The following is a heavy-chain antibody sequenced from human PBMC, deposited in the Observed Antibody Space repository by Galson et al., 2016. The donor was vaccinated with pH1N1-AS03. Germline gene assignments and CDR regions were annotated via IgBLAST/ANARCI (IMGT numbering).Heavy chain of an antibody. J-gene: IGHJ3*02. V-gene: IGHV3-7*01. CDR3: VRDDATSYDAFDM. CDR1: GFTFSYYW. D-gene: IGHD2-2*01. Sequence: SLRLSCAASGFTFSYYWMSWVRQAPGKGLEWVADIKQDGGEKYYVDSVKGRFTISRDNAKNSLHLQMNSLTADDTAVYYCVRDDATSYDAFDMWGQGTMITVSS. CDR2: IKQDGGEK.